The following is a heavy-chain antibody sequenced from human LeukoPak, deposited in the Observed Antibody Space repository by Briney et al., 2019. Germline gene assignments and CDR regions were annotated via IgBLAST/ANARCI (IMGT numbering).Heavy chain of an antibody. Sequence: SETLSLTCTVSGGSVSSGSYYWSWIRQPPGKGLEWIGYIYYSGSTNYNPSLKSRVTISVDTSKNQFSLKLSTVTAADTAVYYCARVHTTVTTYYFDYWGQGTLVTVSS. V-gene: IGHV4-61*01. J-gene: IGHJ4*02. CDR1: GGSVSSGSYY. CDR3: ARVHTTVTTYYFDY. D-gene: IGHD4-17*01. CDR2: IYYSGST.